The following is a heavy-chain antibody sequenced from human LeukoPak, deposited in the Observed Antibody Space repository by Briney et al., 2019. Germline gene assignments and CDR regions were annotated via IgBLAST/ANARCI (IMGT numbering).Heavy chain of an antibody. D-gene: IGHD3-9*01. J-gene: IGHJ4*02. CDR2: INHRGST. CDR3: ARGDILTGYSD. CDR1: GGSFSGCY. Sequence: NPSETLSLTCAVYGGSFSGCYWSWIRQPPGKGLEWIGEINHRGSTKYNPSLKSRVTISVDTSKNQFSLKLSSVTAADTAVYYCARGDILTGYSDWGQGTLVTVSS. V-gene: IGHV4-34*01.